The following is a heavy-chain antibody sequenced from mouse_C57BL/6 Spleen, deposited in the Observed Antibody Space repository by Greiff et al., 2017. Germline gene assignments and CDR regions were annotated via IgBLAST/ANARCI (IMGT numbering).Heavy chain of an antibody. J-gene: IGHJ2*01. CDR1: GYTFTSYW. CDR2: IDPSDSYT. CDR3: ARRYYGSRGDFDY. Sequence: VQLQQPGAELVKPGASVKLSCKASGYTFTSYWMQWVKQRPGQGLEWIGEIDPSDSYTNYNQKFKGKATLTVDTSSSTAYMQLSSLTSEDSAVYYCARRYYGSRGDFDYWGQGTTLTVSS. D-gene: IGHD1-1*01. V-gene: IGHV1-50*01.